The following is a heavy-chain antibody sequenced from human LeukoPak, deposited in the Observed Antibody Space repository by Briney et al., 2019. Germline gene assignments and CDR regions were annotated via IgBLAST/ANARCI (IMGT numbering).Heavy chain of an antibody. J-gene: IGHJ4*02. D-gene: IGHD6-19*01. CDR1: GLTFSSYS. CDR2: ISSSSSTI. V-gene: IGHV3-48*01. Sequence: GGSLRLSCAASGLTFSSYSMNWVRQAPGKGLEWVSYISSSSSTIYYADSVKGRFTISRDNAKNTLYLQLNSLRAEDTTVYYCAKTTYASNSSGWYNHFDYWGQGTLVTVSS. CDR3: AKTTYASNSSGWYNHFDY.